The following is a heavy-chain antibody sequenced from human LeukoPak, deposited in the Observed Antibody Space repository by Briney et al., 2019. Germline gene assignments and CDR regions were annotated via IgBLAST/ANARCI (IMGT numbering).Heavy chain of an antibody. CDR1: GFTFSSYG. CDR3: AYYYGSGSYSFDY. D-gene: IGHD3-10*01. V-gene: IGHV3-30*03. CDR2: ISYDGSNK. Sequence: GRSLRLSCAASGFTFSSYGMHWVRQAPGKGLEWVAVISYDGSNKYYADSVKGRFTISRDNSKNTLYLQMNSLRAEDTAVYYCAYYYGSGSYSFDYWGQGILVTVSS. J-gene: IGHJ4*02.